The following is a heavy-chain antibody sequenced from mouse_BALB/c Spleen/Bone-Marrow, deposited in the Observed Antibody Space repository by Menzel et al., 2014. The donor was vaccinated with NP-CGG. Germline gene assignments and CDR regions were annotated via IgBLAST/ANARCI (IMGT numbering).Heavy chain of an antibody. CDR1: GYTFTNYW. Sequence: QVQLQQSGAELVRPGASVKLSCKASGYTFTNYWINWVKQRPGQGLEWIGNIYPSDSYTNYNQKFKDKATLIVDTSSSTAYMQLSSPKAEDSAVYYCTRWFTYAMDYWGQGTSVTVSS. CDR3: TRWFTYAMDY. V-gene: IGHV1S127*01. J-gene: IGHJ4*01. CDR2: IYPSDSYT. D-gene: IGHD1-1*01.